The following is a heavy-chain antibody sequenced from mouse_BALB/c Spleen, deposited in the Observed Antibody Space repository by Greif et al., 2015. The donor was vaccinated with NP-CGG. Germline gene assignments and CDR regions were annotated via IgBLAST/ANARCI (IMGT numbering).Heavy chain of an antibody. J-gene: IGHJ1*01. CDR2: IDPANGNT. D-gene: IGHD1-1*01. Sequence: VQLQQPGAELVKPGASVKLSCTASGFNIKDTYMHWVKQRPEQGLEWIGRIDPANGNTKYDPKFQGKVTITADTSSNTAYLQLSSLTSEDTAVYYCARSGYYGSSYWYFDVWGAGTTVTVSS. CDR3: ARSGYYGSSYWYFDV. V-gene: IGHV14-3*02. CDR1: GFNIKDTY.